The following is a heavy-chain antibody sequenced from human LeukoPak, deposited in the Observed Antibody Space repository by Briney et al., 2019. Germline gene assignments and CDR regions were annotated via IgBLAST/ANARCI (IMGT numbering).Heavy chain of an antibody. V-gene: IGHV4-59*12. CDR3: ARVSPDNHFYYYYMDV. CDR1: CGSISRNY. CDR2: IYIRGST. J-gene: IGHJ6*03. Sequence: SETLSLTCPVACGSISRNYRGWIRQPPGEGLDWIGYIYIRGSTNYKPSLKSRVPISVDTSKNQFSLKLSSVTAADTAVYYCARVSPDNHFYYYYMDVWGEGTTVTVSS. D-gene: IGHD2/OR15-2a*01.